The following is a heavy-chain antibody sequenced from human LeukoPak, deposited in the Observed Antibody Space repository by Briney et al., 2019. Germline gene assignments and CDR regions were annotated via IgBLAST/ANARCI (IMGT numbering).Heavy chain of an antibody. J-gene: IGHJ4*02. CDR3: ARGSRLGELSFEEVEDY. CDR2: INHSGST. D-gene: IGHD3-16*02. CDR1: GGSISSGGYY. Sequence: PSQTLSLTCAVSGGSISSGGYYWSWIRQPPGKGLEWIGEINHSGSTNYNPSLKSRVTISVDTSKNQFSLKLSSVTAADTAVYYCARGSRLGELSFEEVEDYWGQGTLVTVSS. V-gene: IGHV4-30-2*01.